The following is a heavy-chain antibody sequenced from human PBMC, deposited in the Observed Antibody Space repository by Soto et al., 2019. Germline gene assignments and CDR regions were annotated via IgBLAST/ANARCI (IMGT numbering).Heavy chain of an antibody. CDR1: GYTFTIYG. CDR3: ARDSPRGFGELYAVFP. J-gene: IGHJ5*02. Sequence: QVQLVQSGAEVKKPGASVKVSCKASGYTFTIYGISWVRQAPGQGVEWMGWISAYNGNTNYAQKLQGRVTMTTDTSTSTAYMELRSLRSDDTAVYYCARDSPRGFGELYAVFPWGQGTLVTVSS. V-gene: IGHV1-18*01. CDR2: ISAYNGNT. D-gene: IGHD3-10*01.